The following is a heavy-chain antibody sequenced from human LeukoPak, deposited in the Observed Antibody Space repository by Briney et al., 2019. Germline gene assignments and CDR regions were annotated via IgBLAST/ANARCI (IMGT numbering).Heavy chain of an antibody. CDR1: GYTFTNYD. CDR3: ARDEEMATMSY. CDR2: INPSGGST. J-gene: IGHJ4*02. V-gene: IGHV1-46*01. Sequence: EASVKVSCKASGYTFTNYDINWVRQAPGQGLEWMGIINPSGGSTSYAQKFQGRVTMTRDMSTSTVYMELSSLRSEDTAVYYCARDEEMATMSYWGQGTLVTVSS. D-gene: IGHD5-24*01.